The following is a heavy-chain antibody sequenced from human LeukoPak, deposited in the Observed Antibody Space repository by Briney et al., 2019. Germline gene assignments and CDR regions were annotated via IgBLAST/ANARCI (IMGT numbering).Heavy chain of an antibody. CDR2: IKQDGSEK. J-gene: IGHJ4*02. CDR1: GFTFSSYW. CDR3: ARYYYGSGSYYFDY. Sequence: PGGSLRLSCAASGFTFSSYWMSWVRQAPGKGLEWVANIKQDGSEKYYVDSVKGRFTISRDNAKNSLYLQMNSLRAEDTAVYYCARYYYGSGSYYFDYWGQGTLVTVPS. D-gene: IGHD3-10*01. V-gene: IGHV3-7*01.